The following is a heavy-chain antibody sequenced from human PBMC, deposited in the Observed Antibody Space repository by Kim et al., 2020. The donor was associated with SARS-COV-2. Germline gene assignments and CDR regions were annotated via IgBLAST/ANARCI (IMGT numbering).Heavy chain of an antibody. J-gene: IGHJ4*02. V-gene: IGHV1-8*01. CDR2: SGHT. CDR3: ARGKYFDY. Sequence: SGHTGYAQRFQGRVTMTRDTSMSTAYMELSSLRSEDTAVYYCARGKYFDYWGQGTLVTVSS.